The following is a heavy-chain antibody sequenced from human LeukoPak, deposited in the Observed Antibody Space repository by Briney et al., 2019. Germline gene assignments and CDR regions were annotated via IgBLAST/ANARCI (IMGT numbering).Heavy chain of an antibody. V-gene: IGHV1-58*02. CDR1: GFTFTTSA. J-gene: IGHJ5*02. CDR3: ARSSWFGGRSEWRWFDP. D-gene: IGHD3-10*01. Sequence: SVKVSCKASGFTFTTSAIQWVRQARGQRLEWIGCIVFGSGNTNYAQKVQERVTITRDMSTSTAYMELRSLRSDDTALYYCARSSWFGGRSEWRWFDPWGEGTLVTVSS. CDR2: IVFGSGNT.